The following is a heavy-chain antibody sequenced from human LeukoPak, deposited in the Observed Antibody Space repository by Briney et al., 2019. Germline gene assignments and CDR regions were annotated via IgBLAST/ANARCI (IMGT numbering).Heavy chain of an antibody. CDR2: IYSSGST. CDR1: GGSISGYY. V-gene: IGHV4-59*01. CDR3: ARDRHGSGSAHSFDP. J-gene: IGHJ5*02. Sequence: PSETLSLTCTDSGGSISGYYWSWIRQPPGKGLEWVAYIYSSGSTNYNPSLKSRVTISVDTSKNQFSLKLSSVTAADTAVYYCARDRHGSGSAHSFDPWGQGVLVTVSP. D-gene: IGHD3-10*01.